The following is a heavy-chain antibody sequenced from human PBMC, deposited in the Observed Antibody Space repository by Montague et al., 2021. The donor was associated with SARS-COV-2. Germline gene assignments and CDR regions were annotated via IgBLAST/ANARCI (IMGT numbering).Heavy chain of an antibody. CDR3: ARGGSYSSGWYGVDYYYGMDV. CDR2: IYYSGST. J-gene: IGHJ6*02. D-gene: IGHD6-19*01. V-gene: IGHV4-31*03. Sequence: TLSLTCTVSGGSISSGGYYWSWIRQHPGKGQEWIGYIYYSGSTYYNPSLKSRVTISVDTSKNQFSLKLSSVTAADTAVYYCARGGSYSSGWYGVDYYYGMDVWGQGTAVTVSS. CDR1: GGSISSGGYY.